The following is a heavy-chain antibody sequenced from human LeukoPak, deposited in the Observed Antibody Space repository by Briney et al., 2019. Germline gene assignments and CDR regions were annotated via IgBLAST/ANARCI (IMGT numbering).Heavy chain of an antibody. V-gene: IGHV4-34*01. Sequence: SETLSLTCAVYGGSFSGYYWSWIRQPPGKGLEWVGEINHSGSTNYNPSLKSRVTISVDTSKNQFSLRLSSVTAADTAVYYCARATRRGVYYGSGSCFDYWGQGTLVTVSS. CDR1: GGSFSGYY. CDR2: INHSGST. CDR3: ARATRRGVYYGSGSCFDY. D-gene: IGHD3-10*01. J-gene: IGHJ4*02.